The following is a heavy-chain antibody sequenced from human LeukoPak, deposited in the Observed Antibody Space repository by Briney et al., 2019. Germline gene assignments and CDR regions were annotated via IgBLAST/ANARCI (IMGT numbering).Heavy chain of an antibody. D-gene: IGHD3-10*01. J-gene: IGHJ4*02. CDR3: ARAYGSGSYTLLFFDY. Sequence: ASVKVSCKASGYTFTSYYMHWVRQAPGQGLEWMGIIDPSGGSTSYAQKFQGRVTMTRDTSTSTVYMELSSLRSEDTAVYYCARAYGSGSYTLLFFDYWGQGTLVTVSS. CDR2: IDPSGGST. V-gene: IGHV1-46*01. CDR1: GYTFTSYY.